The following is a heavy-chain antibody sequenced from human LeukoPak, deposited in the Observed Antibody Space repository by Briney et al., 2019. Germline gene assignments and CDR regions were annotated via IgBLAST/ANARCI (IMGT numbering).Heavy chain of an antibody. J-gene: IGHJ4*02. D-gene: IGHD6-25*01. CDR2: IKPDGSEI. V-gene: IGHV3-7*01. Sequence: GGSLRLSCAASGFSLNIYWMSWVRQAPGKGLEWVANIKPDGSEIFYVDSVKGRFTISRDNARSSLYLQMNSLRVEDTAVYYCARAPVATAGDYWGQGALATVSS. CDR1: GFSLNIYW. CDR3: ARAPVATAGDY.